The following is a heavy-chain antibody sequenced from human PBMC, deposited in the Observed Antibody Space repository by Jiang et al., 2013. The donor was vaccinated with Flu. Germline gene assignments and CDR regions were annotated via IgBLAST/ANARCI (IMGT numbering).Heavy chain of an antibody. CDR3: AKDMDPDYLIDAFDI. Sequence: VQLLESGGGLVQPGRSLRLSCAASGFTFDDYAMHWVRQAPGKGLEWVSGISWNSGSIGYADSVKGRFTISRDNAKNSLYLQMNSLRAEDTALYYCAKDMDPDYLIDAFDIWGQGTMVTVSS. J-gene: IGHJ3*02. D-gene: IGHD4-11*01. CDR2: ISWNSGSI. V-gene: IGHV3-9*01. CDR1: GFTFDDYA.